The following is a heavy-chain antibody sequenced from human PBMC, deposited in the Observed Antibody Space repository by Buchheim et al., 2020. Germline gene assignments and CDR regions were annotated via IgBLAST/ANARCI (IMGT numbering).Heavy chain of an antibody. V-gene: IGHV3-23*01. CDR2: ISGSGGST. D-gene: IGHD2-2*01. Sequence: EVQLLESGGGLVQPGGSLRLSCAASGFTFSSYAMSWVRQAPGKGLEWVSAISGSGGSTSYADSVKGRFTISRDNSKNTLYLPMNSLRAEDTAVYYCAKPEVKGILRVVPAAYDYWGQGTL. J-gene: IGHJ4*02. CDR1: GFTFSSYA. CDR3: AKPEVKGILRVVPAAYDY.